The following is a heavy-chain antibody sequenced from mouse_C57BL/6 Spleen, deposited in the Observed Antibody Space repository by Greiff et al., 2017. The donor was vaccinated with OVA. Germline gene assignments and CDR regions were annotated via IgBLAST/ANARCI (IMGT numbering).Heavy chain of an antibody. J-gene: IGHJ4*01. CDR2: IWSGGST. CDR1: GFSLISYG. Sequence: VQRVESGPGLVQPSQSLSITCTVSGFSLISYGVHWVRQPPGKGLEWLGVIWSGGSTDYNAAFISRLSISKDNSKSQVFFKMNSLQTDDTAIYYCAKRGVTTGAMDYWGQGTSVTVAS. CDR3: AKRGVTTGAMDY. V-gene: IGHV2-4*01. D-gene: IGHD2-2*01.